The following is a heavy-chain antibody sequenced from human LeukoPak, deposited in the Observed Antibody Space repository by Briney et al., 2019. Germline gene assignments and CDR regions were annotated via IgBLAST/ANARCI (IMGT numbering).Heavy chain of an antibody. J-gene: IGHJ6*02. D-gene: IGHD6-19*01. Sequence: SGTLSLTCAVSGGSISSSNRRSWVRQPPGKGLEWIGIIYHSGSNNYNPSLKSRVTISVDKSKNQFSLKLSSVTAADTAVYYCATYSSGWSYYYYYGMDVWGQGTTVTVSS. CDR3: ATYSSGWSYYYYYGMDV. V-gene: IGHV4-4*02. CDR2: IYHSGSN. CDR1: GGSISSSNR.